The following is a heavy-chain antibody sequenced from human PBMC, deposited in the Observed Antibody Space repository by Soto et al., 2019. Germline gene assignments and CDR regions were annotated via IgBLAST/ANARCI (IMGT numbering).Heavy chain of an antibody. CDR3: ARVWVRGVINYYYGMDV. CDR2: IIPISGTA. J-gene: IGHJ6*02. Sequence: SVKVSCKASGGTFSSYAISWVRQAPGQGLEWMGGIIPISGTANYAQKFQSRVTITADKSTSTAYMELSSLRSEDAAVYYCARVWVRGVINYYYGMDVWGQGTTVTVSS. CDR1: GGTFSSYA. V-gene: IGHV1-69*06. D-gene: IGHD3-10*01.